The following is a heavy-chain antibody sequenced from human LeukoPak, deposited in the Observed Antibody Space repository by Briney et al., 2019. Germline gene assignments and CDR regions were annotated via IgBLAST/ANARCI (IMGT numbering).Heavy chain of an antibody. CDR2: INPKVGGT. CDR1: GYTFTGYY. CDR3: ARDLCSSTSCLNHPYNWFDP. D-gene: IGHD2-2*01. Sequence: GASVKVSCKASGYTFTGYYIHWVRQAPGQGLEWMGGINPKVGGTNYAQKFQGRVTMTRDTSTSTAYMELSRLRSDDTAVYYCARDLCSSTSCLNHPYNWFDPWGQGTLVTVSS. V-gene: IGHV1-2*02. J-gene: IGHJ5*02.